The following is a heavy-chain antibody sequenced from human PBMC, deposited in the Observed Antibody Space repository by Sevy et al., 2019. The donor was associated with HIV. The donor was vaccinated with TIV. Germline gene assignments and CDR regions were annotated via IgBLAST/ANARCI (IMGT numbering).Heavy chain of an antibody. CDR2: IYSSGRHGYTSGST. J-gene: IGHJ4*02. CDR1: GGSIRGYH. CDR3: ARERSEAAVPYYFDY. Sequence: SETLSLTCTVSGGSIRGYHWSWIRQPAGKGLEWIGRIYSSGRHGYTSGSTNYNPSFKGRFTMSLDTSKNQFSLKLTSVTAADTAFYYCARERSEAAVPYYFDYWGQGTLVTVSS. D-gene: IGHD2-15*01. V-gene: IGHV4-4*07.